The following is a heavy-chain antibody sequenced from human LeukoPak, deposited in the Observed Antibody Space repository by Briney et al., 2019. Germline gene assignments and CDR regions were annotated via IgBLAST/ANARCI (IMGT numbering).Heavy chain of an antibody. CDR2: IVASGSST. CDR3: ARGLSSVNDAFDI. J-gene: IGHJ3*02. V-gene: IGHV3-23*01. CDR1: EFLFSSYA. D-gene: IGHD3-10*01. Sequence: GGSLRLSCAASEFLFSSYAMNLVRQAPGKGLEWVSDIVASGSSTYFADSVKGRFTISRDNSKTTLYLQMNSLRAEDTAVYYCARGLSSVNDAFDIWGQGTMVTVSS.